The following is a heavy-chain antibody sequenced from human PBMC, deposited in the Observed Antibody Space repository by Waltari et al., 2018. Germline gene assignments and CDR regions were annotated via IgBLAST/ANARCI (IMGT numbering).Heavy chain of an antibody. V-gene: IGHV3-23*03. CDR1: GFTFSSYA. CDR2: IYSGGST. J-gene: IGHJ4*02. CDR3: AKEPMGTRSRAFSYYFDY. D-gene: IGHD7-27*01. Sequence: GFTFSSYAMSWVRQAPGKGLEWVSVIYSGGSTYYADSVKGRFTISRDNSKNTLYLQMNSLRAEDTAVYYCAKEPMGTRSRAFSYYFDYWGQGTLVTVSS.